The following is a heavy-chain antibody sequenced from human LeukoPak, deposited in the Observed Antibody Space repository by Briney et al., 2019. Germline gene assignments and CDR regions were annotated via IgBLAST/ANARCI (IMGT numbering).Heavy chain of an antibody. D-gene: IGHD2-15*01. CDR1: GGSFSGYY. V-gene: IGHV4-34*01. Sequence: SETLSLTCAVYGGSFSGYYWSWIRQPPGKGLEWIGEINHSGSTNYNPSLKSRVTISVDTSKNQFSLKLSSVTAADTALYYCARAPVGFCSGGTCKRYFDYWGQGTLVTVSS. CDR2: INHSGST. J-gene: IGHJ4*02. CDR3: ARAPVGFCSGGTCKRYFDY.